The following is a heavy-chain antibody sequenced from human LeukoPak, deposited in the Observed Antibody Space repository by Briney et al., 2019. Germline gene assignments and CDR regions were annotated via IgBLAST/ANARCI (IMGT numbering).Heavy chain of an antibody. CDR3: ARDLEHCRNIICSNSAY. D-gene: IGHD2-2*01. CDR2: ISTYNGNT. J-gene: IGHJ4*02. Sequence: GASVKVSCKVSGYTLTELSMHWVRQAPGQGLEWVGWISTYNGNTFYAQKFEGRVSMTTDTSTNTVYMDLRSLRSDDTAVYYCARDLEHCRNIICSNSAYWGQGTLVTVSS. V-gene: IGHV1-18*01. CDR1: GYTLTELS.